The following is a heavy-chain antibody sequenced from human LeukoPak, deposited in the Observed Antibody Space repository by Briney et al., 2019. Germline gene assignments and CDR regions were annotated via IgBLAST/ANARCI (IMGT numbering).Heavy chain of an antibody. J-gene: IGHJ4*02. Sequence: ASVKASCKASGYTFTSYDINWVRQSTGQGLEWMGWMNPPSGDTGYAQKFQGRVTITRNTSISTAYMELSGLTSEDTAVYYCATPSMIGISYGYVRLRNWGQGTLVTVSS. CDR1: GYTFTSYD. D-gene: IGHD5-18*01. CDR3: ATPSMIGISYGYVRLRN. V-gene: IGHV1-8*03. CDR2: MNPPSGDT.